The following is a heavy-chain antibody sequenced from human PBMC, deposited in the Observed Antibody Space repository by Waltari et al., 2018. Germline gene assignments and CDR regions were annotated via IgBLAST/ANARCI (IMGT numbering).Heavy chain of an antibody. CDR3: ASYYDFWSGFYTYYYYYGMDV. CDR1: GGSISSSSYY. Sequence: QLQLQESGPGLVKPSETLSLTCTVSGGSISSSSYYWGWIRQPPGKGLGWIGSIYYSGRTHYNPSLKCRVTISVDTSKNLFSLKLSSVTAADTAVYYCASYYDFWSGFYTYYYYYGMDVWGQGTTVTVSS. V-gene: IGHV4-39*01. J-gene: IGHJ6*02. CDR2: IYYSGRT. D-gene: IGHD3-3*01.